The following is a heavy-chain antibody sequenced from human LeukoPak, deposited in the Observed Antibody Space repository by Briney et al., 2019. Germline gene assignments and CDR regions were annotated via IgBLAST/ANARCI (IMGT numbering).Heavy chain of an antibody. D-gene: IGHD1-1*01. CDR1: GGSVNSGSYY. CDR3: ARVLGRTYYFDY. V-gene: IGHV4-61*01. CDR2: IYYSGST. Sequence: SETLSLTCTVSGGSVNSGSYYWSCIRQPPGKGLEWIGYIYYSGSTNYNPSLKSRVTISVDTSKNQFSLKLSSVTAADTAVYYCARVLGRTYYFDYWGQGTLVTVSS. J-gene: IGHJ4*02.